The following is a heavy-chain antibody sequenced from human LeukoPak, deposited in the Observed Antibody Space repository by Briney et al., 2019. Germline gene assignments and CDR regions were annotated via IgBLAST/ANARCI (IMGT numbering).Heavy chain of an antibody. J-gene: IGHJ6*02. CDR1: GGSINNGVYY. V-gene: IGHV4-31*03. D-gene: IGHD2-2*01. CDR2: IYYSGST. CDR3: ARTYCSTTSCPWGYLYGMDV. Sequence: PSETLSLTCNVSGGSINNGVYYWSWIRQHPGKGPEWIGYIYYSGSTYYNPSLKSRVAISVDTSKKQFSLKLSSVTAADTAVYYCARTYCSTTSCPWGYLYGMDVWGQGTTVAVSS.